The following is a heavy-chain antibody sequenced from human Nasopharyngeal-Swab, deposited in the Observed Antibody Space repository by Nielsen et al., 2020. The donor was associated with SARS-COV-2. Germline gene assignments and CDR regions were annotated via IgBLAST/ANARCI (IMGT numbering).Heavy chain of an antibody. Sequence: VRQAPGKGLEWVANIKQDGGEKYYVDSVKGRFTISRDNAKNSLYLQMNSLRAEDTAVYYCARRITMVQGVIAVPIYYYYGMDVWGQGTTVTVSS. V-gene: IGHV3-7*01. D-gene: IGHD3-10*01. CDR2: IKQDGGEK. CDR3: ARRITMVQGVIAVPIYYYYGMDV. J-gene: IGHJ6*02.